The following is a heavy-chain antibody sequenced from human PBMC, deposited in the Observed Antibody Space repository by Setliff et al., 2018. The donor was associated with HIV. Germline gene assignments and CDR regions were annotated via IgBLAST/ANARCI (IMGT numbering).Heavy chain of an antibody. V-gene: IGHV4-39*07. CDR2: IYQSGNT. CDR3: ARQAWHSGRNGYFVDY. D-gene: IGHD2-15*01. Sequence: LSLTCTVSGGSISSSSYYWSWMRQPPGKGLEWIGSIYQSGNTNYNPSLESRLTISVDTAKNQFSLKLTSVTAADTAVYYCARQAWHSGRNGYFVDYWGQGTLVTVSS. J-gene: IGHJ4*02. CDR1: GGSISSSSYY.